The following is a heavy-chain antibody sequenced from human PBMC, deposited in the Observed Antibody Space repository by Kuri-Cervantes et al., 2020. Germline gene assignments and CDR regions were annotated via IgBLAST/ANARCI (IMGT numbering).Heavy chain of an antibody. CDR1: GYIFTDYY. J-gene: IGHJ5*02. V-gene: IGHV1-2*04. Sequence: ASVKVSCKASGYIFTDYYMHWVRQAPGQGLEWMGWINPNSGGTNYAQKFQGWVTMTRDTSISTAYMELSRLRSDDTAVYYCAKDAYGSGILNWFDPWGQGTLVTVSS. CDR3: AKDAYGSGILNWFDP. D-gene: IGHD3-10*01. CDR2: INPNSGGT.